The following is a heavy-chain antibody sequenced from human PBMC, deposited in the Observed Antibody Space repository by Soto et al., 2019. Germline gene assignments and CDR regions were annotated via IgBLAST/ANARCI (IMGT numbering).Heavy chain of an antibody. D-gene: IGHD3-10*01. Sequence: ASVKVSCKASGFTFTNYGISWVRQAPGQRLEWMGWINTYNGNTNHAQKLQGRVTMTTDTSTSTAYMELRSLRSDDTAVYYCARGVGSGTYYNQYNWFDPWGQGTLVTVSS. J-gene: IGHJ5*02. V-gene: IGHV1-18*01. CDR3: ARGVGSGTYYNQYNWFDP. CDR1: GFTFTNYG. CDR2: INTYNGNT.